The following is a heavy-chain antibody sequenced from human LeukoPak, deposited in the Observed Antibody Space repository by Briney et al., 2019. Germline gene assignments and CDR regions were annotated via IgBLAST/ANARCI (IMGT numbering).Heavy chain of an antibody. CDR1: GGTFSSYA. Sequence: GSSVKVSCKASGGTFSSYAISWVRQAPGQGLEWMGWINPNSGGTNYAQKFQGRVTMTRDTSISTAYMELSRLRSDDTAVYYCARGVRTGEIDYWGQGTLVTVSS. J-gene: IGHJ4*02. D-gene: IGHD1/OR15-1a*01. CDR2: INPNSGGT. V-gene: IGHV1-2*02. CDR3: ARGVRTGEIDY.